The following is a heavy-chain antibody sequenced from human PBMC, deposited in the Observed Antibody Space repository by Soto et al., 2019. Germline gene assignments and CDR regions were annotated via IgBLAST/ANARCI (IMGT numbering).Heavy chain of an antibody. CDR3: ARRGGYSGYDSRDAFDI. J-gene: IGHJ3*02. D-gene: IGHD5-12*01. Sequence: GESLKISCKGSGYSFTSYWIGWVRQMPGKGLEWMGIIYPGDSDTRYSPSFQGQVTISADKSISTAYLQWSSLKASDTAMYYCARRGGYSGYDSRDAFDIWGQGTMVTVSS. V-gene: IGHV5-51*01. CDR1: GYSFTSYW. CDR2: IYPGDSDT.